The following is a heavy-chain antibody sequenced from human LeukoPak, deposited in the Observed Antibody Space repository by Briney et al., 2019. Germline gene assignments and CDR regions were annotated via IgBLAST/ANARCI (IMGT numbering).Heavy chain of an antibody. CDR3: ARWSRSFDWLRSYFDF. CDR2: VDLEDGDT. CDR1: GYTFNDYY. Sequence: VKISCKASGYTFNDYYIHWVQQAPGKGLEWMGRVDLEDGDTIYAEKFQGRVTITADTSTYTAYMDLSSLRSFDTAVYYCARWSRSFDWLRSYFDFWGQGTLVSVSS. J-gene: IGHJ4*02. D-gene: IGHD3-9*01. V-gene: IGHV1-69-2*01.